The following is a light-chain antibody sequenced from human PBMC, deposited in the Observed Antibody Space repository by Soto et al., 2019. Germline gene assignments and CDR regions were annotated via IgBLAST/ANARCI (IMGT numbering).Light chain of an antibody. CDR1: QSLTSNY. Sequence: IVLTQSPGSLSLSPGERVTLSCRAIQSLTSNYLAWYQQKPGQAPRLLIYGASSRATGIPDRFSGSGSGTDFTLTINRMEPEDFAVYYCQQYGSSPPDTFGQGTRLEIK. CDR3: QQYGSSPPDT. V-gene: IGKV3-20*01. CDR2: GAS. J-gene: IGKJ5*01.